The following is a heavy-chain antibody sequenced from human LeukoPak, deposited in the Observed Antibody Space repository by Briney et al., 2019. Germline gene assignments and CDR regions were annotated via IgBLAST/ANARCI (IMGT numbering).Heavy chain of an antibody. CDR2: IYYSGST. Sequence: SQTLSLTCTVSCGSISSGGYYWSWIRQHPGKGLEWIGYIYYSGSTYYNPSLKSRVTIAVDTSKNQFSLRLSSVTVADTAVYYCARGRIQLWLPDYWGQGTLVTVSS. CDR3: ARGRIQLWLPDY. D-gene: IGHD5-18*01. V-gene: IGHV4-31*03. J-gene: IGHJ4*02. CDR1: CGSISSGGYY.